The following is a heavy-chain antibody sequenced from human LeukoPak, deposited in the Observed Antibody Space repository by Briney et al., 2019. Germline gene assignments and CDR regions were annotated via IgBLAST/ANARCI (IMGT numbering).Heavy chain of an antibody. V-gene: IGHV1-18*01. J-gene: IGHJ4*02. Sequence: ASVKVSCKTFGYTFTSYGVTWVRQAPGQGLEWMGWISAYNGNTKYVQKFQGRVTMTTDTPTSTAYMELRSLRSEDTAVYYCARGYCSGGSCYLDYWGQGTLVTVSS. CDR1: GYTFTSYG. CDR2: ISAYNGNT. D-gene: IGHD2-15*01. CDR3: ARGYCSGGSCYLDY.